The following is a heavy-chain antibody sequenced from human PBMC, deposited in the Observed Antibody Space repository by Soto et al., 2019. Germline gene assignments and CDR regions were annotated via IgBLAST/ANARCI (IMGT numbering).Heavy chain of an antibody. CDR1: GFSVSDYP. V-gene: IGHV3-30-3*01. CDR2: MFRDENNK. CDR3: AKATAN. J-gene: IGHJ4*02. Sequence: QVQVVESGGGVVQPGRSLRLSCAASGFSVSDYPLHWVRQAPGKGLEWVAVMFRDENNKRYADSVKGRFTISRDNSKNTLYLQMDSLRTVDTAVYYCAKATANWGQGTLVTVSS.